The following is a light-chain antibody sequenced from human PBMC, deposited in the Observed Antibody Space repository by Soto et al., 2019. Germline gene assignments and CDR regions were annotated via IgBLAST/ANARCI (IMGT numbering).Light chain of an antibody. Sequence: QSVLTQPPSMSAAPGQKVTISCSGSSSNIGNNDVSWYQQLPGTAPKLLIYENNKRPSGIPDRFSGSKSATSATLGITGLQTGDEADYYCGTWDTSLSAVVFGGGTKVTVL. CDR1: SSNIGNND. CDR2: ENN. V-gene: IGLV1-51*02. CDR3: GTWDTSLSAVV. J-gene: IGLJ2*01.